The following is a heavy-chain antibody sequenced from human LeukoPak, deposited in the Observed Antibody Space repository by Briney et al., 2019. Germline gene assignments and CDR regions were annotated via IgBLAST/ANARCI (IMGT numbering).Heavy chain of an antibody. Sequence: PGGSLRLSCAASGFTFSSYWMHWVRQAPGKGLVWVSRSNSDGSSTSYADSVKGRFTISRDNAKNSLYLQMNSLRAEDTAVYYCARETGYSYGYSDYWGQGTLVTVSS. D-gene: IGHD5-18*01. V-gene: IGHV3-74*01. J-gene: IGHJ4*02. CDR1: GFTFSSYW. CDR2: SNSDGSST. CDR3: ARETGYSYGYSDY.